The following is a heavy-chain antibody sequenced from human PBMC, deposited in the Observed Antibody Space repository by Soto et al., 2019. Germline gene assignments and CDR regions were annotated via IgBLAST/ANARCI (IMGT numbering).Heavy chain of an antibody. Sequence: ASVKVFCKASGYTFTGYYMHWVRQAPGQGLEWMGWINPNSGGTNYAQKFQGWVTMTRDTSISTAYMELSRLRSDDTAVYYCARDRNSSSSYYYYMDVWGKGTTVTVSS. J-gene: IGHJ6*03. CDR2: INPNSGGT. D-gene: IGHD6-6*01. V-gene: IGHV1-2*04. CDR1: GYTFTGYY. CDR3: ARDRNSSSSYYYYMDV.